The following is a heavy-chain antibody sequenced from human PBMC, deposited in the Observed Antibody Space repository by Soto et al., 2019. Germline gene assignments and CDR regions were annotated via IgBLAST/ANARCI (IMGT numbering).Heavy chain of an antibody. CDR2: INSNGGVT. V-gene: IGHV3-64D*06. CDR1: GFTFSSYA. CDR3: VKAVFSGYYYVPFDY. J-gene: IGHJ4*02. Sequence: GGSLRLSCSASGFTFSSYAMYWVRQAPGKGLEYVSAINSNGGVTYYADSVKGRFTISRDNSKNTLYLQMSSLRAEDTAVYYCVKAVFSGYYYVPFDYWGQGTLVT. D-gene: IGHD1-26*01.